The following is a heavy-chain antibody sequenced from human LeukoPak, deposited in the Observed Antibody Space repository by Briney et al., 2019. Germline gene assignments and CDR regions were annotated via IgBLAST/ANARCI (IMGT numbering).Heavy chain of an antibody. J-gene: IGHJ4*02. Sequence: PGRSLRLSCAASGFTFSSYGMHWVRQAPGKGLEWVAVISYDGSNKYYADSVKGRFTISRDNSKNTLYLQMNSLRAEDTAVYYCAKDRVPAAMEMVDYWGQGTLVTVSS. CDR1: GFTFSSYG. CDR2: ISYDGSNK. CDR3: AKDRVPAAMEMVDY. D-gene: IGHD2-2*01. V-gene: IGHV3-30*18.